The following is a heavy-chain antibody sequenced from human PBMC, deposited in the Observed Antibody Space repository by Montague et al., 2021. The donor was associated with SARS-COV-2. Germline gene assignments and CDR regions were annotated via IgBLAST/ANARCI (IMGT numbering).Heavy chain of an antibody. CDR3: ARQLPSYCSTNKCYPYYFDV. J-gene: IGHJ4*02. D-gene: IGHD2-2*01. CDR1: GGSISSPYYY. V-gene: IGHV4-39*01. CDR2: LSYAGST. Sequence: SETLSLTCAVSGGSISSPYYYWGWIRQSPGKGLEWIGSLSYAGSTYYNPSLRSRVSFSMDTTKNRFSLSLNSAPAAATAVYFCARQLPSYCSTNKCYPYYFDVWGQGTLVTVSS.